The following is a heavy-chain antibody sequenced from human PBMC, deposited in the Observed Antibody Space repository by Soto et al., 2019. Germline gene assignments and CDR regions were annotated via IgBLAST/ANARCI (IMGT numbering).Heavy chain of an antibody. J-gene: IGHJ6*02. CDR2: ISYDGSDK. Sequence: QVQLVESGGGVVQSGRSLRLSCAASGFTFSTYGMHWVHQAPGKGLEWVAVISYDGSDKYYADPVKGRFTISRDNSKNTLSLLINSLTTEDTAVYYCAKDSVSGSRRVPLNYYDMDVWGQGTTVTVSS. CDR3: AKDSVSGSRRVPLNYYDMDV. V-gene: IGHV3-30*18. D-gene: IGHD3-10*01. CDR1: GFTFSTYG.